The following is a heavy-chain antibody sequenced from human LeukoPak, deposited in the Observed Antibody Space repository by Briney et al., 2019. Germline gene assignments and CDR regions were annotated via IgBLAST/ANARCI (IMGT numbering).Heavy chain of an antibody. V-gene: IGHV1-3*01. CDR2: INAGNGNT. Sequence: ASVKVSCKASGYTFTSYAMHWVRQAPGQRLEWMGWINAGNGNTKYSQKFQGRVTITRDTSASTAYMELSSLRSEDTAVYYCARSGNLLWFGELYDYWGQGTLVTVSS. CDR3: ARSGNLLWFGELYDY. D-gene: IGHD3-10*01. CDR1: GYTFTSYA. J-gene: IGHJ4*02.